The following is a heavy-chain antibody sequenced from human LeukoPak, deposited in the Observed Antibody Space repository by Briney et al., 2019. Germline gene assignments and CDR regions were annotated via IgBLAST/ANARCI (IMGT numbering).Heavy chain of an antibody. Sequence: GGSLRLSCAASGFTFSSYGMHWVRQAPGKGLEWVAVISYDGSNKYYADSVKGRFTISRDNSKNTLYLQMNSLRAEDTAVYYCAKDASFAAAALGYWGQGTLVTVPS. CDR2: ISYDGSNK. D-gene: IGHD6-13*01. J-gene: IGHJ4*02. CDR3: AKDASFAAAALGY. CDR1: GFTFSSYG. V-gene: IGHV3-30*18.